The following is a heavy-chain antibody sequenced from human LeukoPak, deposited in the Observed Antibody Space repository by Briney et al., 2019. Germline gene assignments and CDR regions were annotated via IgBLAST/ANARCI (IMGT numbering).Heavy chain of an antibody. V-gene: IGHV3-21*01. J-gene: IGHJ4*02. Sequence: GGSLRLSCAASGFTFSSYSMNWVRQAPGKGLEWVSSISSGSSYIYYADSVKGRFTISRDNAKNSLYLQMNSLRAEDTAVYYCARDPYSSGWVDYWGQGTLVTVSS. CDR3: ARDPYSSGWVDY. CDR1: GFTFSSYS. D-gene: IGHD6-19*01. CDR2: ISSGSSYI.